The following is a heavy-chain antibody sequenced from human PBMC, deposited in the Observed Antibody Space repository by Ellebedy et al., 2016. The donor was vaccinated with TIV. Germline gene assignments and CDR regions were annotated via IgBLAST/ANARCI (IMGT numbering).Heavy chain of an antibody. CDR2: TYYRSKWSN. CDR3: ARERMGHFDY. V-gene: IGHV6-1*01. D-gene: IGHD2-15*01. J-gene: IGHJ4*02. Sequence: MPSETLSLTCVIFGDSVPSNSAAWNWIRQSPSRGLEWMGRTYYRSKWSNDYATSVQGRITINPDISKNQFSLQLNSVTPEDTAVYYCARERMGHFDYWGPGILVTVSS. CDR1: GDSVPSNSAA.